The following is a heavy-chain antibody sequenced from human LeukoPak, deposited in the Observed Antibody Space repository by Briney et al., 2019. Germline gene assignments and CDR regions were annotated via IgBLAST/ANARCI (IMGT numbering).Heavy chain of an antibody. CDR1: GGSFSGYY. Sequence: SETLSLTCAVYGGSFSGYYWSWIRQPPGKGLEWIEEINHSGSTNYNPSLKSRVTISVDTSKNQFSLKLSSVAAADTAVYYCARGASGSYYFDYWGQGTLVTVSS. V-gene: IGHV4-34*01. CDR2: INHSGST. CDR3: ARGASGSYYFDY. J-gene: IGHJ4*02. D-gene: IGHD1-26*01.